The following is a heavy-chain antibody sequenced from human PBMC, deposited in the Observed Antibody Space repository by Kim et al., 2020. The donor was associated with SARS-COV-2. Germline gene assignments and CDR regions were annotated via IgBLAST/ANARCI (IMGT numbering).Heavy chain of an antibody. D-gene: IGHD3-16*02. CDR1: GGSVSTYY. CDR2: IYYRGKT. CDR3: ARGSDRYDD. J-gene: IGHJ4*02. Sequence: SETLSLTCSVSGGSVSTYYWSWIRQPPGKGLEWIGYIYYRGKTNYNPSLKSRVTFSVDTSKNHFSLNLRSVTAADTSGYYCARGSDRYDDWGQGALVTV. V-gene: IGHV4-59*02.